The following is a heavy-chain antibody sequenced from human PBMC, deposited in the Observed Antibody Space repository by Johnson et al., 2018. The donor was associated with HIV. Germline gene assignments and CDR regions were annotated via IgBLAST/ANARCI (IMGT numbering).Heavy chain of an antibody. J-gene: IGHJ3*02. V-gene: IGHV3-30*06. CDR2: ISDDESKT. CDR1: GFTFSNYA. Sequence: QVQLVESGGGVVQPGGSLRLSCAGSGFTFSNYAMHWVRQAPGKGLEWVAAISDDESKTYYTDSMKGRFTISRDNAKNTLYLQMNSLRAEDTAVYYCARASVSSPRYSSSSDDAFDIWGQGTMVTVSS. CDR3: ARASVSSPRYSSSSDDAFDI. D-gene: IGHD6-6*01.